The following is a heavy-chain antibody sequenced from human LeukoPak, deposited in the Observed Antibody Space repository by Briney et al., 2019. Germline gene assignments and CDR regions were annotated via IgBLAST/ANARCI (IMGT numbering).Heavy chain of an antibody. D-gene: IGHD2-15*01. CDR3: AKARGFCSGGSCFNPFHP. Sequence: GGSLRLSCAASGFSFSSYAMSWVRQAPGKGLEWVSGTSGSGGSTYYADSVKGRFTISRDNSKNTLYVQMNSLRAEDTAVYYCAKARGFCSGGSCFNPFHPRGQGTLVTVFS. CDR2: TSGSGGST. CDR1: GFSFSSYA. J-gene: IGHJ5*02. V-gene: IGHV3-23*01.